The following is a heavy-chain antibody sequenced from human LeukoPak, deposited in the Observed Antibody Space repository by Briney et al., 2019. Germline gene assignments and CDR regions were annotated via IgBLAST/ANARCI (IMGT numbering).Heavy chain of an antibody. V-gene: IGHV6-1*01. CDR1: GNTVSSNTAA. CDR2: TYYRSKWYN. CDR3: ARDAAGSGVNWFDT. J-gene: IGHJ5*02. Sequence: SQTLSLTCVIAGNTVSSNTAAWNWIRQSPSRGLEWLARTYYRSKWYNEYAVSVKSRITINPDTSNNQFSMQLNSVVPEDTAVYYCARDAAGSGVNWFDTWVQGTLVTVSS. D-gene: IGHD3-3*01.